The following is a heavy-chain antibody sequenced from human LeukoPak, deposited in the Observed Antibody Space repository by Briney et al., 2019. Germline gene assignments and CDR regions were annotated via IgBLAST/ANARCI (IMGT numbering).Heavy chain of an antibody. CDR3: TTTRITMVRGVITRFDY. Sequence: PGGSLRLSCAASGFTFSNAWMSWVRQAPGKGLEWVGRIKSKTDGGTTDYAAPVKGRFTISRDDSKNTLYLQMNSLKTEDRAVYYCTTTRITMVRGVITRFDYWGQGTLVTVSS. J-gene: IGHJ4*02. V-gene: IGHV3-15*01. CDR2: IKSKTDGGTT. CDR1: GFTFSNAW. D-gene: IGHD3-10*01.